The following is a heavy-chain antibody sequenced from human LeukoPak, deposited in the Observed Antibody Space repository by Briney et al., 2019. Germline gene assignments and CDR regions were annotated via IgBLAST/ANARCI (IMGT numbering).Heavy chain of an antibody. CDR1: GFTFDDYA. CDR2: ISWNSGSI. CDR3: ARDSGYGAYYYGMDV. Sequence: GRSLRLSCAASGFTFDDYAMHWVRQAPGKGLEWVSGISWNSGSIGYADSVKGRFTISRDNAKNSLYLQMNSLRAEDTAVYYCARDSGYGAYYYGMDVWGQGTTVTVSS. J-gene: IGHJ6*02. D-gene: IGHD5-18*01. V-gene: IGHV3-9*01.